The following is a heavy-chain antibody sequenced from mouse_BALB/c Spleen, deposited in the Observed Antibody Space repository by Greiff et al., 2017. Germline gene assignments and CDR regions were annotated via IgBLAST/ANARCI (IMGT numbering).Heavy chain of an antibody. CDR2: IDPANGNT. CDR1: GFNIKDTY. D-gene: IGHD2-3*01. CDR3: ARGDDGYYVWYFDV. J-gene: IGHJ1*01. V-gene: IGHV14-3*02. Sequence: EVKLVESGAELVKPGASVKLSCTASGFNIKDTYMHWVKQRPEQGLEWIGRIDPANGNTKYDPKFQGKATITADTSSNTAYLQLSSLTSEDTAVYYCARGDDGYYVWYFDVWGAGTTVTVSS.